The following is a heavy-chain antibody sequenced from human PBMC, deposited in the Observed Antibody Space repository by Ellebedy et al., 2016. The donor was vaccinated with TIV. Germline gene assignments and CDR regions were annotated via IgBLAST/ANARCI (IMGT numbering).Heavy chain of an antibody. J-gene: IGHJ4*02. CDR3: AREGGTYYSAHFDQ. D-gene: IGHD1-26*01. CDR1: GFTFRTYA. CDR2: ISAGGGGR. V-gene: IGHV3-23*01. Sequence: PGGSLRLSCAASGFTFRTYAMTWVRQAPGKGLEWVSAISAGGGGRYYADSVKGRFTISRDNFGNMLYLQMNSLGAEDTAVYYCAREGGTYYSAHFDQWGQGTPVTVSS.